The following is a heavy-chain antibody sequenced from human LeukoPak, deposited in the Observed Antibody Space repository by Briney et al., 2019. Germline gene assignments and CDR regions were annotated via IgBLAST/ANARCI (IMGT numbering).Heavy chain of an antibody. J-gene: IGHJ4*02. V-gene: IGHV1-46*02. CDR3: ARVFSSGWYGFDY. CDR2: INPSGGST. CDR1: GYSENFYG. Sequence: GASVKVSCKTSGYSENFYGITWVRQAPGQGLEWMGIINPSGGSTSYAQKFQGRVTMTRDTSTSTVYMELSSLRSEDTAVYYCARVFSSGWYGFDYWGQGTLVTVSS. D-gene: IGHD6-19*01.